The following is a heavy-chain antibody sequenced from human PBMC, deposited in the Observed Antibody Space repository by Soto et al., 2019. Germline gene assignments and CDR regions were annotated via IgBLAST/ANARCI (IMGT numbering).Heavy chain of an antibody. CDR3: ARAPLYNYDSSGYGLHY. Sequence: EVQLVETGGGLIQPGGSLRLSCAASGFTVSSNYMSWVRQAPGKGLEWVSVIYSGGSTYYADSVKGRFTISRDNSKNTLYLQMNSLRAEDTAVYYCARAPLYNYDSSGYGLHYWGQRTLVTVSS. CDR2: IYSGGST. J-gene: IGHJ4*02. D-gene: IGHD3-22*01. CDR1: GFTVSSNY. V-gene: IGHV3-53*02.